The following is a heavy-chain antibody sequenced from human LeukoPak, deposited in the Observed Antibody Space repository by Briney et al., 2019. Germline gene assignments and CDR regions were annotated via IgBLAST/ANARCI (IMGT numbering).Heavy chain of an antibody. Sequence: GGSLRLSCAASGFTLSGYWMSWVRQAPGKGLEWVANIKEDGSETYYVDSVKGRFTISRDNAKNSLYLHMNSLTAEDTAMYYCARDWVAGVPFDAFDIGGQGTMVSVSS. CDR1: GFTLSGYW. J-gene: IGHJ3*02. CDR2: IKEDGSET. D-gene: IGHD3-10*01. CDR3: ARDWVAGVPFDAFDI. V-gene: IGHV3-7*01.